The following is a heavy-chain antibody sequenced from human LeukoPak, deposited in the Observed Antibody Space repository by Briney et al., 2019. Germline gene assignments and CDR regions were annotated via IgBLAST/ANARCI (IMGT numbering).Heavy chain of an antibody. V-gene: IGHV4-38-2*01. CDR1: GYSISSGYY. J-gene: IGHJ4*02. CDR2: IYHSGST. CDR3: ASLYYYGSGSYQAPYFDY. Sequence: SETLSLTCAVSGYSISSGYYWGWIRQPPGKGPEWIGSIYHSGSTYYNPSLKSRVTISVDTSKNQFSLKLSSVTAADTAVYYCASLYYYGSGSYQAPYFDYWGQGTLVTVSS. D-gene: IGHD3-10*01.